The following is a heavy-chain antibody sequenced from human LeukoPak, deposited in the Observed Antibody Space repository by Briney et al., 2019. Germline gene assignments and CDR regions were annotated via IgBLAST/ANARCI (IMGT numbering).Heavy chain of an antibody. CDR3: ARSHEYSSSWYLYAFDI. CDR1: GGSVSSASYY. D-gene: IGHD6-13*01. CDR2: IYYSGST. Sequence: SETLSLTCTVSGGSVSSASYYWSWIRQPPGKGLEWIGFIYYSGSTNYNPSLKSRVTISVDTSKNQFSLKLSSVTAADTAVYYCARSHEYSSSWYLYAFDIWGQGTMVTVSS. V-gene: IGHV4-61*01. J-gene: IGHJ3*02.